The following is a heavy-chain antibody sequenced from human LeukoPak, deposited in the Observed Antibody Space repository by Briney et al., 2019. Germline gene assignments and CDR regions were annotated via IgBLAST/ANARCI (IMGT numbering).Heavy chain of an antibody. Sequence: SETLSLTCTVSGGSISDYYWSWVRQPVGKGLEWIGHIYRSGSTNYNPSLGSRVSMSVDTSKNQFSLKLSSVTAADTALYFCARLHQSGTTDYWGQGTLVTVSS. D-gene: IGHD1-1*01. J-gene: IGHJ4*02. CDR2: IYRSGST. CDR3: ARLHQSGTTDY. CDR1: GGSISDYY. V-gene: IGHV4-4*07.